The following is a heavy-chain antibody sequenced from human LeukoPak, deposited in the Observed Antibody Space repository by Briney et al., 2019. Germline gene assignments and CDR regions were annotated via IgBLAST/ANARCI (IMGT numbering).Heavy chain of an antibody. CDR3: ARGEYSSSWSSDY. J-gene: IGHJ4*02. CDR2: IYSGGST. Sequence: PGGSLRLSCAVSGYIVSGKYMGWVRQAPGKGLEYVSVIYSGGSTYYADSVKGRFTISRDNSKNTLYLQMNSLRAEDTAVYYCARGEYSSSWSSDYWGQGTLVTVSS. CDR1: GYIVSGKY. V-gene: IGHV3-53*01. D-gene: IGHD6-13*01.